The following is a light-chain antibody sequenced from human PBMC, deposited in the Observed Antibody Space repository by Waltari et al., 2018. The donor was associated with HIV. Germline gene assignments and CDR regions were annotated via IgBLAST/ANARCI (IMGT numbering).Light chain of an antibody. CDR1: SNTIGHER. CDR2: RNS. V-gene: IGLV10-54*01. Sequence: QAGLTQPPSMSAGLGQTATLTCTGDSNTIGHERGASQQHLRGRPPKVLSYRNSNRPSGISGRFSASRSGNIVSLTITGLRSEDEAVYYCAAWDSGLNAWVFGAGTQLAVL. CDR3: AAWDSGLNAWV. J-gene: IGLJ3*02.